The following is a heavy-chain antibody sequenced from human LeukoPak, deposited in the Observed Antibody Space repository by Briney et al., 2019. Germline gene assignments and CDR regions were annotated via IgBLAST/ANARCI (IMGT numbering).Heavy chain of an antibody. D-gene: IGHD6-19*01. V-gene: IGHV3-33*01. J-gene: IGHJ6*02. CDR2: IWYDGSNK. CDR3: ARDRRVAVAGTGFLSGYYYYYGMDV. Sequence: GGSLRLSCAASGFTFSSYGMHWVRQAPGKGLEWVAVIWYDGSNKYYADSVKGRFTISRDNSKNTLYLQMNGLRAEDTAVYYCARDRRVAVAGTGFLSGYYYYYGMDVWGQGTTVTVSS. CDR1: GFTFSSYG.